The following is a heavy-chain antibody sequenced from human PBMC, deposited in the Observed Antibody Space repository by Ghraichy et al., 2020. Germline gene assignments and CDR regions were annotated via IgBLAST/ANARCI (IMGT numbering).Heavy chain of an antibody. CDR3: TKGYYYDSTGYYFEHYFDL. D-gene: IGHD3-22*01. CDR2: ISGNGDTA. V-gene: IGHV3-23*01. Sequence: GESLNISCVVSGFTFSGYAMSWVRQAPGKGLEWVSVISGNGDTAYYADSVKGRFSISRDNSKNTLYLQMTSLRAEDTATYYCTKGYYYDSTGYYFEHYFDLWGQGTLVTVSS. CDR1: GFTFSGYA. J-gene: IGHJ4*02.